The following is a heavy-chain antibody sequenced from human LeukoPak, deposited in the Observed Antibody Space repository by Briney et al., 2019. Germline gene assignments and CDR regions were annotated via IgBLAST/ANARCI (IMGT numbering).Heavy chain of an antibody. V-gene: IGHV3-7*01. Sequence: GGSLRLSCAASGFTYSNHWMSWVRQAPGKGPEWVANIKQDGSEKCYVDSVKGRFIISRDNAKNSLYLQMNSLRAEDTAVYYCARETPAAAQYYMDVWGKGTTVTVSS. J-gene: IGHJ6*03. CDR3: ARETPAAAQYYMDV. D-gene: IGHD6-13*01. CDR2: IKQDGSEK. CDR1: GFTYSNHW.